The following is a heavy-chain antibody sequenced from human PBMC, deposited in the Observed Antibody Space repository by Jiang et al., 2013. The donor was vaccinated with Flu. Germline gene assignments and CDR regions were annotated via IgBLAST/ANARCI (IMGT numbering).Heavy chain of an antibody. Sequence: DSVKGRFTISRDNSKNTLYLQMNSLRAEDTAVYYCAKGEYSGKRNYYYYGMDVWGQGTTVTVSS. CDR3: AKGEYSGKRNYYYYGMDV. V-gene: IGHV3-30*02. J-gene: IGHJ6*02. D-gene: IGHD1-26*01.